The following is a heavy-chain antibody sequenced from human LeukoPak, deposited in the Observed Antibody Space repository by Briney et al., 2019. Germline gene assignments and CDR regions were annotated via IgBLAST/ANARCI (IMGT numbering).Heavy chain of an antibody. CDR3: ATAPYGDYYYYMDV. CDR2: VRVDGHTT. CDR1: GFTFSNYG. J-gene: IGHJ6*03. D-gene: IGHD4-17*01. V-gene: IGHV3-23*01. Sequence: PGGTLRLSCAASGFTFSNYGMSWVRQVPGKGLEWVSSVRVDGHTTFYADSVKGRFTISRDNSKNTLYLQMNSLRAEDTAVYYCATAPYGDYYYYMDVWGKGTTVTISS.